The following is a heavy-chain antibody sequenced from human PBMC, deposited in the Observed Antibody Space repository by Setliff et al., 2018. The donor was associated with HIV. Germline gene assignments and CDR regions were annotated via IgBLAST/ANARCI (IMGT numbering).Heavy chain of an antibody. V-gene: IGHV1-69*13. CDR2: IIPIYGIS. D-gene: IGHD6-19*01. CDR3: ARERGIEVPVFYY. J-gene: IGHJ4*02. CDR1: GGTFTGYG. Sequence: SVKVSCKASGGTFTGYGISWVRQAPGQGLEWMGKIIPIYGISDYAQKFQGRLTITADESTSTAYMELSSLRSEDTAMYYCARERGIEVPVFYYWGQGTLVTVSS.